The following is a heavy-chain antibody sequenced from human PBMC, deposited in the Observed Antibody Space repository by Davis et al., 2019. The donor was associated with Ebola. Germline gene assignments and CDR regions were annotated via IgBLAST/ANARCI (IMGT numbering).Heavy chain of an antibody. CDR3: VKGYSSSPYYHYYGMHV. CDR1: GFIFTSYA. V-gene: IGHV3-64D*08. Sequence: GGSLRLSCSASGFIFTSYAMHWVRQAPGKGLEYVSTINNNGDTTYYADSVKGRFSISRDNSKNTLYLQMSSLRAEDTAVYYCVKGYSSSPYYHYYGMHVWGQGTTVTVSS. J-gene: IGHJ6*02. CDR2: INNNGDTT. D-gene: IGHD6-6*01.